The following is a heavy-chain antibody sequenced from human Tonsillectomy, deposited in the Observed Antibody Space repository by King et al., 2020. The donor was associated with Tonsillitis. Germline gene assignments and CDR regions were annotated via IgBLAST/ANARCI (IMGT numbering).Heavy chain of an antibody. D-gene: IGHD4-17*01. V-gene: IGHV3-30*04. Sequence: VQLVESGGGVVQPGRSLRLSCAASGFTFSSYAMHWVRQAPGKGLEWVVVISYDGSNKYYGDSVKGRFTISRDNSKNTLYLQMNSLRAEDTAVYYCARDHRIGYGDYHPGGYWGQGTLVTVSS. CDR2: ISYDGSNK. CDR1: GFTFSSYA. CDR3: ARDHRIGYGDYHPGGY. J-gene: IGHJ4*02.